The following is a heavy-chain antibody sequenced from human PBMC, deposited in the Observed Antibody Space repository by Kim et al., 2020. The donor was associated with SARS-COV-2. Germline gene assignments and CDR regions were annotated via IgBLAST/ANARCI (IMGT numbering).Heavy chain of an antibody. Sequence: QCFKGRFVFSLDHSVSTAYLQISSLKAEDTAVYYCARDPAFIAVAGKFDYWGQGTLVTVSS. CDR3: ARDPAFIAVAGKFDY. V-gene: IGHV7-4-1*02. J-gene: IGHJ4*02. D-gene: IGHD6-19*01.